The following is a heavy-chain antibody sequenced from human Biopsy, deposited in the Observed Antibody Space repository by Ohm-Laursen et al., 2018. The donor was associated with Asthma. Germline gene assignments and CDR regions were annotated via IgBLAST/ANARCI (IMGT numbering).Heavy chain of an antibody. CDR3: AKSADYYDSTDYLDF. V-gene: IGHV3-9*01. CDR2: ISWNSGNI. CDR1: GFSFDDCG. D-gene: IGHD3-22*01. Sequence: RSLRLSCAASGFSFDDCGMHWVRQAPGKGLEWVSSISWNSGNIDYAVSVKGRFTISRDNAKNSLYLQMQSLRPEDTAFYYCAKSADYYDSTDYLDFWGRGTLVTVSS. J-gene: IGHJ4*01.